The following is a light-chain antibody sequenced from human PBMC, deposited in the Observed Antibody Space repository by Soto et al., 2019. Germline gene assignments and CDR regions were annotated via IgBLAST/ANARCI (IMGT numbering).Light chain of an antibody. CDR2: EVS. V-gene: IGLV2-14*01. CDR1: SSDIGGYKY. CDR3: TSYSRYRVLV. Sequence: ALTQPASVSGSLGQSITISCTGTSSDIGGYKYVSWYQQHPGKAPKLIIFEVSNRPSGVSDRFSGSNSGNTASLTISGLQAEDEADYYCTSYSRYRVLVFGGGTKGTVL. J-gene: IGLJ3*02.